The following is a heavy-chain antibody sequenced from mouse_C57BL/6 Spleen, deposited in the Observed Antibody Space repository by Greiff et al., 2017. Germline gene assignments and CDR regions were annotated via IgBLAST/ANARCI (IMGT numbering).Heavy chain of an antibody. D-gene: IGHD6-1*01. CDR3: ARGQRGDLYFDV. J-gene: IGHJ1*03. V-gene: IGHV1-80*01. CDR2: IYPGDGDT. Sequence: QVQLKQSGAELVKPGASVKISCKASGYAFSSYWMNWVKQRPGKGLEWIGQIYPGDGDTNYNGKFKGKATLTADTSSSTAYMQLSSLTSEDSAVYFCARGQRGDLYFDVWGTGTTVTVSS. CDR1: GYAFSSYW.